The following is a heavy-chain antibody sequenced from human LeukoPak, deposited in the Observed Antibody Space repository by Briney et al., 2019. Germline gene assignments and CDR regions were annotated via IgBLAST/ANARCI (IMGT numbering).Heavy chain of an antibody. J-gene: IGHJ4*02. CDR1: GYSFTSYW. CDR3: ARHLGYCSSTSCYEDY. V-gene: IGHV5-51*01. Sequence: GESLKISCKGSGYSFTSYWIGWVRQMPGKGLEWMGIIYPGDSDTRYSPSFQGQVTISADKSISTAYLQWSSLKASDTAMYYCARHLGYCSSTSCYEDYWGQGTLVTVSS. D-gene: IGHD2-2*01. CDR2: IYPGDSDT.